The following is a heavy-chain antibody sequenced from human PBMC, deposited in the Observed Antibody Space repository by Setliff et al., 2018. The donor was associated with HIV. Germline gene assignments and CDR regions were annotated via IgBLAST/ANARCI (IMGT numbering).Heavy chain of an antibody. CDR2: IYYSGST. CDR1: GGSISSGGYY. D-gene: IGHD6-13*01. J-gene: IGHJ4*02. CDR3: ARSGLYSSSWYYFDY. V-gene: IGHV4-31*03. Sequence: SETLSLTCTVSGGSISSGGYYWSWIRQHPGKGLEWIGYIYYSGSTYYNPSLKSRVTISVDTSKNQFSLKLSSVTAADTAVYYCARSGLYSSSWYYFDYWGQGTLVTVS.